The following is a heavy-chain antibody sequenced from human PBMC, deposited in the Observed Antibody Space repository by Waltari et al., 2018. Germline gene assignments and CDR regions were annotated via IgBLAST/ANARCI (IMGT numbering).Heavy chain of an antibody. J-gene: IGHJ6*02. Sequence: EVRLVESGGGLVQPGRSLRLSCAASGFTVTTNYMSWVRQAPGKGLEWGVLINSNVGTYYADSVKDRFTISRDNSKNTLGLQMNSLRAEDTAVYYCVRHVSGYTRATFDVWGQGTTVTVSS. D-gene: IGHD5-12*01. V-gene: IGHV3-66*04. CDR2: INSNVGT. CDR3: VRHVSGYTRATFDV. CDR1: GFTVTTNY.